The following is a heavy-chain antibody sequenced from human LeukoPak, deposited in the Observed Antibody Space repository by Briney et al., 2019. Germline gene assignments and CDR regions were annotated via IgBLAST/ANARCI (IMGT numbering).Heavy chain of an antibody. CDR3: ARTPGVGSLTGYLFDY. J-gene: IGHJ4*02. CDR2: IYHSGST. Sequence: PSETLSLTCAVSGGSISSSNWWSWVRQPPGKGLEWIGEIYHSGSTNYNPSLKSRVTISVDTSKNQFSLKLSSVTAADTAVYYCARTPGVGSLTGYLFDYWGQGTLVTVSS. D-gene: IGHD3-9*01. V-gene: IGHV4-4*02. CDR1: GGSISSSNW.